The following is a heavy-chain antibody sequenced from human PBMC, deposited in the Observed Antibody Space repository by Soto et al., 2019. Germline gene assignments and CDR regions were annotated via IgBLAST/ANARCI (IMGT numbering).Heavy chain of an antibody. V-gene: IGHV3-23*01. J-gene: IGHJ4*02. CDR3: ARAPTYSYASESPPYFDY. D-gene: IGHD2-2*01. Sequence: EVQLLESGGGLAQPGGALRLSCAASGFSFTTYAMNWVRQAPGTGLELLAGVSGRGSTTSLADSVKGRFITSRDNAKNMVYLYTRSLRAEDTAFYCCARAPTYSYASESPPYFDYRGQGTLVTVTS. CDR2: VSGRGSTT. CDR1: GFSFTTYA.